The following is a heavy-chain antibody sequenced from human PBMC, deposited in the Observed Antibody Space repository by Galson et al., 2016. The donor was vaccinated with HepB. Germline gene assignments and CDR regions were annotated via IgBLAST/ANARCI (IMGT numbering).Heavy chain of an antibody. V-gene: IGHV4-59*02. CDR2: IYYSGSP. J-gene: IGHJ4*02. CDR3: ARDRGYSYGPGRGFDY. CDR1: GGSVSSFY. Sequence: ETLSLTCTVSGGSVSSFYWSWFRQTPGKGLDWIGYIYYSGSPYYNPSLKSRVTISLAMSKNEFSLKLTSVTAADTAVHYCARDRGYSYGPGRGFDYWGQGTLVTVSS. D-gene: IGHD5-18*01.